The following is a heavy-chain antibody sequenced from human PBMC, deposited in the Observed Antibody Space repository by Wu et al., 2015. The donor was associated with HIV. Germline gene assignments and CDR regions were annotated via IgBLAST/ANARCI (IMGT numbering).Heavy chain of an antibody. Sequence: QVQLVQSGGEVKKPGASVKVSCKASGYTFSSYGISWVRQAPGQGLEWLGYINTYNGXTTYAQKFQGRVTVTTHTSTXTAYMELTSLRSDDTALYYCARDSRNXMATIYPPRLYRLYWGQGTRGHRLL. CDR3: ARDSRNXMATIYPPRLYRLY. V-gene: IGHV1-18*01. J-gene: IGHJ4*02. CDR1: GYTFSSYG. CDR2: INTYNGXT. D-gene: IGHD5-24*01.